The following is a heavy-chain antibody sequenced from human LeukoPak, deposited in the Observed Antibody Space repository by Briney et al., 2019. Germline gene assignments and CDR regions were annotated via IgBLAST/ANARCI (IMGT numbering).Heavy chain of an antibody. J-gene: IGHJ4*02. CDR3: VRSHYDLYAFFDY. Sequence: GGSLRLSRAASVFTCTYYTMDWVRQAPVKGLESISSISSSRTNIHYADSVKGRFTISRENAKNSLYLQMDSLRAEDTALYFCVRSHYDLYAFFDYWGQGTLVSVSS. V-gene: IGHV3-21*01. CDR1: VFTCTYYT. CDR2: ISSSRTNI. D-gene: IGHD3-22*01.